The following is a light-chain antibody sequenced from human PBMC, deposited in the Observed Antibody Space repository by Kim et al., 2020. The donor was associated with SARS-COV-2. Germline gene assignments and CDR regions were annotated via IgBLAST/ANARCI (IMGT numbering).Light chain of an antibody. CDR3: QAWDSSSAL. J-gene: IGLJ1*01. CDR2: YDS. Sequence: SYELTQPPSVSMSPGQTASITCGGDNFGGQCVRWYQQKPGHAPVLVIYYDSNRPSGIPERLSGSNSGNTATLTISRAQAVDEADYYCQAWDSSSALVGTG. CDR1: NFGGQC. V-gene: IGLV3-21*04.